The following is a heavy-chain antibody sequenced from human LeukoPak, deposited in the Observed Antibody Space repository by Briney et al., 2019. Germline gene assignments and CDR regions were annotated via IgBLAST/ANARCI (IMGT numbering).Heavy chain of an antibody. CDR3: AKVTVGSSGWYLGY. J-gene: IGHJ4*02. CDR2: IYSGDTT. V-gene: IGHV3-53*01. Sequence: GGSLRLSCAASGFTVSSNYMSWVRQAPGKGLEWVSVIYSGDTTYYADSVKGRFTISRHNSKNTLYLQMNSLRAEDTAVHYCAKVTVGSSGWYLGYWGQGTLVTVSS. CDR1: GFTVSSNY. D-gene: IGHD6-19*01.